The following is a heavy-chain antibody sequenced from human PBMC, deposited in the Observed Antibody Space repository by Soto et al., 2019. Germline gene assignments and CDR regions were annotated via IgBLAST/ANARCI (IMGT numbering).Heavy chain of an antibody. CDR2: TSYDGSNK. CDR3: AGVYYGGNSVNNY. J-gene: IGHJ4*02. D-gene: IGHD2-8*01. V-gene: IGHV3-30-3*01. CDR1: GFTFSSFA. Sequence: TGGSLRLSCAGSGFTFSSFAMSWVRQAPGKGLEWVAATSYDGSNKYYADSVKGRFIISRDNSKNTLDLLLNTLRAEDTAVYYCAGVYYGGNSVNNYWGQGXPVTVYS.